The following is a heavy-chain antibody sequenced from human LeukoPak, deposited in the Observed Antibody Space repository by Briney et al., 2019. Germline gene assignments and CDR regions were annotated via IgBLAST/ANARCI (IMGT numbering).Heavy chain of an antibody. CDR3: AREGDGSGSYYIS. CDR1: GYTFTNYY. CDR2: INPNSGGT. Sequence: ASVKVSCKTSGYTFTNYYIHWVRQAPGQGLEWMGWINPNSGGTNYAQKLQGRVTMTTDTSTSTAYMELRSLRSDDTAVYYCAREGDGSGSYYISWGQGTLVTVSS. J-gene: IGHJ5*02. D-gene: IGHD3-10*01. V-gene: IGHV1-2*02.